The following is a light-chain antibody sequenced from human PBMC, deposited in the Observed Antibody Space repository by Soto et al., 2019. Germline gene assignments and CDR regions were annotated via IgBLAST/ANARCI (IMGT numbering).Light chain of an antibody. CDR2: DVT. J-gene: IGLJ3*02. V-gene: IGLV2-14*01. CDR1: SSDVGYYNY. Sequence: QSVLTQPASVSGSPGQSITISCTGTSSDVGYYNYVSWYQQHPGKAPKLMIYDVTNRPSGVSNRFSGSKSGNTASLTISGLQAEDEADYYCSSYTTDSTLEFGGGTKVTVL. CDR3: SSYTTDSTLE.